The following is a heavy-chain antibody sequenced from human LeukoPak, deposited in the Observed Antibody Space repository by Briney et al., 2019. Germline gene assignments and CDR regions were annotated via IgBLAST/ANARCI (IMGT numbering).Heavy chain of an antibody. CDR1: GYTFTGYY. J-gene: IGHJ4*02. V-gene: IGHV1-2*02. CDR2: INPNSGGT. Sequence: ASVKVSCKASGYTFTGYYTHWVRQAPGQGLEWMGWINPNSGGTNYAQKFQGRVTMTRDTSINTAYMELSRLRSDDAAVYYCAKILQYLRDDYWGQGTLVTVSP. D-gene: IGHD4-11*01. CDR3: AKILQYLRDDY.